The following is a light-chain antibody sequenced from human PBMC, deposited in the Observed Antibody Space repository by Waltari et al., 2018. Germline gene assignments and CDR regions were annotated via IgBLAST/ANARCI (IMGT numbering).Light chain of an antibody. J-gene: IGKJ1*01. CDR1: QSVSSY. CDR3: QQRSSWPRT. CDR2: DAS. Sequence: EIVLTQSPATLSLSPGERATLSCRASQSVSSYLAWYQQKPGQAPRRLIYDASNRATGIPARFSGSGSGTDFTLTISSLEAEDFAVYYCQQRSSWPRTFGLGTKVEVK. V-gene: IGKV3-11*01.